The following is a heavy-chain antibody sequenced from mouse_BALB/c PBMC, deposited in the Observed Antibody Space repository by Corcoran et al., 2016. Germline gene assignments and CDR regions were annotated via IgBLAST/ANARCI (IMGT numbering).Heavy chain of an antibody. CDR1: GFNIKDTY. J-gene: IGHJ1*01. Sequence: EVQLQQSGAELVKPGASVKLSCTASGFNIKDTYMHWVKQRPEQGLEWIGRIDPANGNTKYDPKFQGKATITADTSSNTAYLQLSSLTSEDTAVYYCAGWDWHFDVWGAGTTVTVSS. V-gene: IGHV14-3*02. CDR3: AGWDWHFDV. CDR2: IDPANGNT.